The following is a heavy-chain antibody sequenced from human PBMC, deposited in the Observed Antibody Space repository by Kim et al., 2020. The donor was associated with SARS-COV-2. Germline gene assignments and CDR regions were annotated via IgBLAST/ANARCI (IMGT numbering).Heavy chain of an antibody. J-gene: IGHJ4*02. CDR2: ST. D-gene: IGHD6-13*01. V-gene: IGHV3-53*01. CDR3: ARAAGTSYDY. Sequence: STYYADSVKGRFTISRDNSKNTLYLQMNSLRAEDTAVYYCARAAGTSYDYWGQGTLVTVSS.